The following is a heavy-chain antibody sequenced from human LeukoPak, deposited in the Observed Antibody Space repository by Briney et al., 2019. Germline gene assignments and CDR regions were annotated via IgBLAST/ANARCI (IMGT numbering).Heavy chain of an antibody. CDR2: ISDIGST. D-gene: IGHD2-8*02. CDR3: AGHHPRNTVDF. Sequence: SETLSLTCSVSGGSISSYYWSWIRQPPGKGLEWIAYISDIGSTNYNPSLKSRVTISLDTSKNQFSLKLSSVTAADTAVYYCAGHHPRNTVDFWGQGTLVTVSS. V-gene: IGHV4-59*08. CDR1: GGSISSYY. J-gene: IGHJ4*02.